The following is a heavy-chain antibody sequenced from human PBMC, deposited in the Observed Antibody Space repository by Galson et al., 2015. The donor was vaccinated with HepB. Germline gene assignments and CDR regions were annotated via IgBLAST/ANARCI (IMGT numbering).Heavy chain of an antibody. Sequence: SLRLSCAASGFTFSSYDMHWVRQATGKGLEWVSVIGTAGDPYYPGSVKGRFTISRENAKDSLYLQMNSLRAGDTAVYYCARGGNDYGEFDIWGQGTMVTVSS. J-gene: IGHJ3*02. D-gene: IGHD4-17*01. CDR1: GFTFSSYD. CDR3: ARGGNDYGEFDI. V-gene: IGHV3-13*05. CDR2: IGTAGDP.